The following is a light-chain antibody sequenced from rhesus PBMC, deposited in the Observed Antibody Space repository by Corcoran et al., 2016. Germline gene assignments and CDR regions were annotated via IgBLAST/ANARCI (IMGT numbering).Light chain of an antibody. V-gene: IGKV1-19*01. Sequence: DIQMTQSPSSLSASVGDTVTITCQARQGIGRWLAWYQQKQGKAPQNLFCRASHLASGVPSRFIGRGSWAYCCLTISSLQPEDFAPYYCLQHDDSPFTFGPGANLDIK. J-gene: IGKJ3*01. CDR1: QGIGRW. CDR2: RAS. CDR3: LQHDDSPFT.